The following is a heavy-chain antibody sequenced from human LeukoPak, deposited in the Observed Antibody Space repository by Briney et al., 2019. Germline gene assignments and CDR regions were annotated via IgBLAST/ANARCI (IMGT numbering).Heavy chain of an antibody. CDR3: AKLYDILTGYYNYFDY. CDR1: GFTFSSYA. J-gene: IGHJ4*02. D-gene: IGHD3-9*01. Sequence: GGSLRLSCAASGFTFSSYAMSWVRQAPGKGLEWVSAISGSGGSTYYADSVKGRFTISRDNSKNTLYLQMNSLRAEDTAVYYCAKLYDILTGYYNYFDYWGQGTLVTVSS. CDR2: ISGSGGST. V-gene: IGHV3-23*01.